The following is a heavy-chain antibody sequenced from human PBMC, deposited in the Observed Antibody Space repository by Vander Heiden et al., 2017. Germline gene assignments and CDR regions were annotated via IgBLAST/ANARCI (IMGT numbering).Heavy chain of an antibody. CDR1: GYTFTAYF. J-gene: IGHJ4*02. CDR2: VNPNSGGT. D-gene: IGHD2-15*01. CDR3: ASYGGPFDS. Sequence: QVQLVQSGAEVKTPGASVKVSCKASGYTFTAYFLHWVRQAPGQGLEWMGWVNPNSGGTKFAQRFQGRVTMTRDTSISTAYMELSRLRSDDTAVYYCASYGGPFDSWGQGTLVTVSS. V-gene: IGHV1-2*02.